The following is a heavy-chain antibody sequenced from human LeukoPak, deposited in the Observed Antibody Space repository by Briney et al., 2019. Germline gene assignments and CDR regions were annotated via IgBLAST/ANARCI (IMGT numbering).Heavy chain of an antibody. CDR3: ARVSYRWFGELSNYYYYGMDV. CDR1: GSTFSSYA. Sequence: GASVKVSCKASGSTFSSYAISWVRQAPGQGLEWMGGIIPIFGTANYAQKFQGRVTITADESTSTAYMELSSLRSEDTAVYYCARVSYRWFGELSNYYYYGMDVWGQGTTVTVSS. J-gene: IGHJ6*02. D-gene: IGHD3-10*01. V-gene: IGHV1-69*13. CDR2: IIPIFGTA.